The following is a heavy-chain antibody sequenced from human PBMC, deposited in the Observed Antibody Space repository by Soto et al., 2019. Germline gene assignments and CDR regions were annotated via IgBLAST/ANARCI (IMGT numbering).Heavy chain of an antibody. CDR1: GFTFSIYA. CDR2: MSRTGDNT. J-gene: IGHJ4*02. V-gene: IGHV3-23*01. D-gene: IGHD3-22*01. CDR3: AKDQSNSNPLYYFDF. Sequence: EVQLLESGGGLVQPGESLRLSCAASGFTFSIYAMTWVRQSPGKGLEWVSSMSRTGDNTYYADSVKGRFTISRDNSKNTLYLQMNSLRAEATAIYSCAKDQSNSNPLYYFDFCGPGTLVTVSS.